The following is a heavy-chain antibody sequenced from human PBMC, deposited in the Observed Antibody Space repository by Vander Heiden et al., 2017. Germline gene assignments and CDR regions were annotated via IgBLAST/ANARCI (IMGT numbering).Heavy chain of an antibody. Sequence: EVQLLESGGGLVQPGGYLRLSCAASGVTCSTYAMSWVRQAPGKGLEWVSAISGNGGKTDDADAVKGRFTISRDNSKKTWYLQLQRMRAEDTAVYYCAEEPQSSGWFGYWGQGTLVTVSS. D-gene: IGHD6-19*01. V-gene: IGHV3-23*01. J-gene: IGHJ4*02. CDR2: ISGNGGKT. CDR1: GVTCSTYA. CDR3: AEEPQSSGWFGY.